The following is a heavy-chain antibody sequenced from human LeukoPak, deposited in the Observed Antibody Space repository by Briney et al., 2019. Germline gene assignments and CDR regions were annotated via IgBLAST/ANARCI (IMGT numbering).Heavy chain of an antibody. CDR2: INPNNGGN. CDR3: ASRGGTYPKYSYMDV. V-gene: IGHV1-2*02. CDR1: GYTFTDSY. D-gene: IGHD2/OR15-2a*01. J-gene: IGHJ6*03. Sequence: DSVNVSCKASGYTFTDSYMHWVRQAAGQGLEWIGWINPNNGGNIYAQKFQGRVTMAGDTSISTAYMELISLRADDTALYYCASRGGTYPKYSYMDVWGKGTTVTVSS.